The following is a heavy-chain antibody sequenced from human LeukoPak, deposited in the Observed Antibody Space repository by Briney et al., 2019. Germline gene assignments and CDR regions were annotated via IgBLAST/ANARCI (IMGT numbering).Heavy chain of an antibody. V-gene: IGHV3-74*01. CDR3: ARGVGYCSNTSCYWWFDP. CDR2: INSDGSST. Sequence: PGGSLRLSCAASGFTFSSYWMHWVRQAPGKGLVWVSRINSDGSSTSYADSVKGRFTISRDNAKNTLYLQMNSLRAEDTAVYYCARGVGYCSNTSCYWWFDPWGQGTLVTVSS. J-gene: IGHJ5*02. CDR1: GFTFSSYW. D-gene: IGHD2-2*01.